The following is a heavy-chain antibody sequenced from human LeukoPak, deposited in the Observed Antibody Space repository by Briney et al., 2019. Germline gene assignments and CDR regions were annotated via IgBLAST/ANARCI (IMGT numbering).Heavy chain of an antibody. V-gene: IGHV4-4*07. J-gene: IGHJ6*03. CDR2: IYTSGST. Sequence: PSETLSLTCTVSGGSISSYYWSWIRQPAGKGLEWIGRIYTSGSTNYNPSLKSRATMSVDTSKNQFSLKLSSVTAADTAVYYCARGLRKYQLSLTYYYYMDVWGKGTTVTVSS. D-gene: IGHD2-2*01. CDR3: ARGLRKYQLSLTYYYYMDV. CDR1: GGSISSYY.